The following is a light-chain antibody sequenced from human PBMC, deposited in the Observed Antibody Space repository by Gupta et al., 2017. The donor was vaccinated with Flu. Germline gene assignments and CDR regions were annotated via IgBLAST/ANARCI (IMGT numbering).Light chain of an antibody. CDR3: QSYDINHVV. CDR2: DN. V-gene: IGLV6-57*01. J-gene: IGLJ2*01. Sequence: DNVRPSGVPDRFSGSIDTSSNSASLTISGLKTEDEAEYYCQSYDINHVVFGGGTRLTVL.